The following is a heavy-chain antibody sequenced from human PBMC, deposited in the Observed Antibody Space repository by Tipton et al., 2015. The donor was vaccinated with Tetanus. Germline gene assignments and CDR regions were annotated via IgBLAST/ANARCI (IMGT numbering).Heavy chain of an antibody. J-gene: IGHJ6*02. V-gene: IGHV4-59*01. CDR2: IYYTGST. Sequence: TLSLTCTVSGGSMNSYYGSWIRQPPGKGLEWIGYIYYTGSTNYNPSLKSGVTISLDTSKNQFSLKLTSVSAADTAVYYCARLTGHSMDVVDYYYFGMDVWGQGTKVTVSS. D-gene: IGHD2-21*01. CDR3: ARLTGHSMDVVDYYYFGMDV. CDR1: GGSMNSYY.